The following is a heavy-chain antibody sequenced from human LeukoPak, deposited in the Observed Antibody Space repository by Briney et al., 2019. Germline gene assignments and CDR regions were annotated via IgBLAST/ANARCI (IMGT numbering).Heavy chain of an antibody. D-gene: IGHD1-26*01. Sequence: PGGSLRLSCAASGFTFSSYDMHWVRQAPGKGLEWVAVISYDGSNQYYADSVKGRFTISRDNSKNTLYLQMNSLRAEDTAVYYCAKSVTIRGNYYTGAYFDFWGRGTLVTVSS. CDR1: GFTFSSYD. CDR3: AKSVTIRGNYYTGAYFDF. J-gene: IGHJ4*02. V-gene: IGHV3-30*04. CDR2: ISYDGSNQ.